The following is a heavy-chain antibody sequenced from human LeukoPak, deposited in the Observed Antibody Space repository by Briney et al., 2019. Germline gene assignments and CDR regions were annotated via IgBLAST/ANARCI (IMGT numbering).Heavy chain of an antibody. CDR3: ARHTLSYHYFDY. V-gene: IGHV4-39*01. CDR2: IYYSGST. CDR1: GGSISSSSYY. Sequence: PSETLSLTCTVSGGSISSSSYYWGWIRQPPGKGLEWIGSIYYSGSTYYNPSLKSRVTISVDTSKNQFSPKLSSVTAADTAVYYCARHTLSYHYFDYWGQGTLVTVSS. J-gene: IGHJ4*02. D-gene: IGHD1-26*01.